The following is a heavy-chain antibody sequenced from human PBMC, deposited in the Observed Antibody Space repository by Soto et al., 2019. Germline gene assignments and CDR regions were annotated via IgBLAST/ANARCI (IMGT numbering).Heavy chain of an antibody. D-gene: IGHD6-6*01. CDR3: AREWVGAARAYYYGMDV. CDR1: GGTFSSYA. J-gene: IGHJ6*02. V-gene: IGHV1-69*01. Sequence: QVQLVQSGAEVKKPGSSVKVSCKASGGTFSSYAISWVRQAPGQGLEWMGGIIPIFGTANYAQKFQGRVTITADESTSTAYMELSSLITEDRAVYYCAREWVGAARAYYYGMDVWGQGTTVTVSS. CDR2: IIPIFGTA.